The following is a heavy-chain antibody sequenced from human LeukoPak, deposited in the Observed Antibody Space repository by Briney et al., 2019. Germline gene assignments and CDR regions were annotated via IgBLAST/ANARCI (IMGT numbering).Heavy chain of an antibody. V-gene: IGHV3-30-3*01. Sequence: PGGSLRLSCAASGFTFSSYAMHWVRQAPGQGLELVAVISYDGSSKYYADSVKGRFTISRDNSKNTLYLQMNSLRAEDTAVYYCARDSDYYYGSGSYWIWGQGTLVTVSS. CDR2: ISYDGSSK. CDR3: ARDSDYYYGSGSYWI. J-gene: IGHJ4*02. CDR1: GFTFSSYA. D-gene: IGHD3-10*01.